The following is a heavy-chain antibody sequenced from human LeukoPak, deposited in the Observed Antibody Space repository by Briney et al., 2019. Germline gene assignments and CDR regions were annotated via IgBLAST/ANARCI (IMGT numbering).Heavy chain of an antibody. V-gene: IGHV3-7*01. CDR3: TRDQTPYY. J-gene: IGHJ4*02. Sequence: GESLRLSCAASGFTFTTYWMSWVRQLPGKGLEWVANINQDGTEKYYVDSVKGRFTISRDNAKNSLYLQMNSLRAEDTAVYYCTRDQTPYYWGQGTLVTVSS. CDR1: GFTFTTYW. CDR2: INQDGTEK.